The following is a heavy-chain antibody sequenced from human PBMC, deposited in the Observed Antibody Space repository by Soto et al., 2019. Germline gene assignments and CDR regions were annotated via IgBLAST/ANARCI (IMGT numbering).Heavy chain of an antibody. CDR3: ERGHPIERERIAAAGRGEYFDY. D-gene: IGHD6-13*01. Sequence: QVQLVQSGAEVKKPGSSVKVSCKASGGTFSSYAISWVRQAPGQGLEWMGGIIPIFGTANYAQKFQGRVTITAEESTSRDDMELSSPKSEETAVDYCERGHPIERERIAAAGRGEYFDYWGQGTLVTVSS. CDR2: IIPIFGTA. J-gene: IGHJ4*02. CDR1: GGTFSSYA. V-gene: IGHV1-69*01.